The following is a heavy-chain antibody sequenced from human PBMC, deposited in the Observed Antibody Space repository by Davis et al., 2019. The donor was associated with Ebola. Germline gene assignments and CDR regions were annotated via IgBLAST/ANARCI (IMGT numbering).Heavy chain of an antibody. CDR1: GFRLSSYW. V-gene: IGHV3-74*01. D-gene: IGHD3-3*01. CDR2: MNKDGGKT. J-gene: IGHJ4*02. Sequence: PGGSLRLSCAASGFRLSSYWMHWVRHPPGKGLEWVARMNKDGGKTDYADSVRGRLTISRDAAKNTLFLQMNSLRAEDSAIYYCAKDFGGPLDSWGQGTLVTVSS. CDR3: AKDFGGPLDS.